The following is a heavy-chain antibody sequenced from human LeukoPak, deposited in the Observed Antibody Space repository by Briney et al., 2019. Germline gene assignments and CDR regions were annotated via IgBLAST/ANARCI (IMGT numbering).Heavy chain of an antibody. CDR1: GFTFSSYA. CDR3: ARCRSGNTKWFDP. J-gene: IGHJ5*01. Sequence: GGSLRLSCAASGFTFSSYAMSWVRQAPGKGLEWVSSISGSGDSTYYADSVKGRFTISRDNAKNSLYLQTNSLRAEDTAVYYCARCRSGNTKWFDPWGQGTMVTVSS. CDR2: ISGSGDST. V-gene: IGHV3-23*01. D-gene: IGHD1-1*01.